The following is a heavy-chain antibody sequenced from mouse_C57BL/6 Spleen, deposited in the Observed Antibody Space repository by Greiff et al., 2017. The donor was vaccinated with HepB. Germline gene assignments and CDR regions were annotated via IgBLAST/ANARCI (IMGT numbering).Heavy chain of an antibody. CDR3: TPGGPYAMDY. CDR1: GFNIKDYY. CDR2: IDPEDGDT. V-gene: IGHV14-1*01. J-gene: IGHJ4*01. Sequence: EVQLQQSGAELVRPGASVKLSCTASGFNIKDYYMHWVKQRPEQGLEWIGRIDPEDGDTESASKFQGKATMTADTSSNTAYLQLSSLTSEDTAVYYCTPGGPYAMDYWGQGTSVTVSS.